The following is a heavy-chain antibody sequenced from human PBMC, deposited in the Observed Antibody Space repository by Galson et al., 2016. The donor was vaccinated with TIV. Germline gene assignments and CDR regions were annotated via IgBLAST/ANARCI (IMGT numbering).Heavy chain of an antibody. J-gene: IGHJ6*02. CDR1: GYTFSNYG. D-gene: IGHD3-22*01. Sequence: SVKVSCKASGYTFSNYGISWVRQAPGQGLEWMGWISAYSGNTNYAQKVQGRVIMTTDTSTSTAYMELRSLRSDDTAVYYCARDRGSMTMILVVDYYYGMDVWGQGTLVTVSS. CDR2: ISAYSGNT. V-gene: IGHV1-18*04. CDR3: ARDRGSMTMILVVDYYYGMDV.